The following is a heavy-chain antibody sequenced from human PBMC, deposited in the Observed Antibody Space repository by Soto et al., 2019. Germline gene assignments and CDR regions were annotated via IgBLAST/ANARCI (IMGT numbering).Heavy chain of an antibody. D-gene: IGHD4-17*01. CDR3: ARTSNYGDFLT. CDR1: GGSISSGDYY. CDR2: IYYSGST. V-gene: IGHV4-30-4*01. Sequence: QVQLQXXGPGLVXPSXXXXXTCTXXGGSISSGDYYWSWIRQPPGKGLEWIGYIYYSGSTYYNPSLQSRVNISVDTSKNQFSLKLSSVTAADTAVYYCARTSNYGDFLTWGQGTLVTVSS. J-gene: IGHJ4*02.